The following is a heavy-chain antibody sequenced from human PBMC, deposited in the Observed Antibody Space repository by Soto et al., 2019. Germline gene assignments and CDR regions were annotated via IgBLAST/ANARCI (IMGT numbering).Heavy chain of an antibody. V-gene: IGHV4-59*08. Sequence: SETLSLTCTVSGGSISSYYWSWIRQPPGKGLEWIGYIYYSGSTNYNPSLKSRVTISVDTSKNQFSLKLSSVTAADTAVYYCGGSMITFGGVIVEEYYFDYWGQGTLVTVSS. J-gene: IGHJ4*02. CDR3: GGSMITFGGVIVEEYYFDY. D-gene: IGHD3-16*02. CDR1: GGSISSYY. CDR2: IYYSGST.